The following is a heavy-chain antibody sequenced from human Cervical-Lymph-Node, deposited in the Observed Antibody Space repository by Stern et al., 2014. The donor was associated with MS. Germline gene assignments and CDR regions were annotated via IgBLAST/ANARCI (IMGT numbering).Heavy chain of an antibody. CDR2: INPNSGAT. CDR3: ARGDDVTRITLVRGVTNWFDP. V-gene: IGHV1-2*06. J-gene: IGHJ5*02. Sequence: QVKLVQSGPEVKKPGASVKVSCKASGYTFTGYYIHWVRQARGQGLEWMGRINPNSGATKFAQKFQGRATMTRDTSISTAYMELHSLRSDDTAIYYCARGDDVTRITLVRGVTNWFDPWGQGTLVTVSS. D-gene: IGHD3-10*01. CDR1: GYTFTGYY.